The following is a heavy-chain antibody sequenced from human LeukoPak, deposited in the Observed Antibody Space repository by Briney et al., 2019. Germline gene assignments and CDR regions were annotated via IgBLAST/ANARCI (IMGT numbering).Heavy chain of an antibody. CDR2: ISSSSSYI. D-gene: IGHD6-19*01. CDR3: ARGLAVAGAIMDY. J-gene: IGHJ4*02. V-gene: IGHV3-21*01. Sequence: PGGSLRLSCAASGFTFSSYSMNWVRQAAGKGLEWVSSISSSSSYIYYADSVKGRFTISRDNAKNSLYLQMNSLRAEDTAVYYCARGLAVAGAIMDYWGQGNLVTVSS. CDR1: GFTFSSYS.